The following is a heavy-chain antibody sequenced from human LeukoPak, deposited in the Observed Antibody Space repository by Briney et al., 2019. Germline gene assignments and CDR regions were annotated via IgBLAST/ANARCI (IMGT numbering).Heavy chain of an antibody. CDR3: ARVVPGTGFFY. D-gene: IGHD2-8*02. CDR1: GFTFSNYW. V-gene: IGHV3-21*01. CDR2: ISSGSTYI. J-gene: IGHJ4*02. Sequence: GGSLRLSCAASGFTFSNYWMHWVRQAPGKGLEWVSSISSGSTYIYYADSVKGRFTISRDNAKNSLYLQMNSLRAEDTAVYYCARVVPGTGFFYWGQGTLVTVSS.